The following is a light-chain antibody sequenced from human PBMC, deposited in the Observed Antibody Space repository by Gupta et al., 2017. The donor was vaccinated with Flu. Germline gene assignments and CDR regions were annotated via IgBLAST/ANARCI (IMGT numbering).Light chain of an antibody. V-gene: IGLV1-44*01. CDR2: SNN. CDR3: AAWDDSLNGWV. Sequence: QSVLTQPPSASGTPGQRVTISCSGSSSNIGSNTVNWYQQLPGTAPKLLIYSNNQRPSGVPDRCSGSKSGTSDSLAISGLQSEDEADYYCAAWDDSLNGWVFGGGTKLPVL. J-gene: IGLJ3*02. CDR1: SSNIGSNT.